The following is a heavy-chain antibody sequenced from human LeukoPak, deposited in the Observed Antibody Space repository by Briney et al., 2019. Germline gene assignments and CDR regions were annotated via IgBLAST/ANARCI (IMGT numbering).Heavy chain of an antibody. D-gene: IGHD3-10*01. CDR1: GFAFSSYG. V-gene: IGHV3-33*01. CDR3: ARDRAGRYFDN. Sequence: GGSLRLSFAASGFAFSSYGMHWVRQAPGKGLEWVAVIWYDESRKFYADSVKGRFTISRDNSKNTQYLQMNSLRVEDTGVYYCARDRAGRYFDNWGQGTLVTVSS. J-gene: IGHJ4*02. CDR2: IWYDESRK.